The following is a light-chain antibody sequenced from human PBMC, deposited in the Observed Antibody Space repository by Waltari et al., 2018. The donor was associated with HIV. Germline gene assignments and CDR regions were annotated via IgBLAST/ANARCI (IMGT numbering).Light chain of an antibody. CDR3: ATWNDSL. V-gene: IGLV1-47*01. CDR2: RNN. CDR1: SSNIGSNC. J-gene: IGLJ2*01. Sequence: QSVLTQPPSASGTPVQRVTISCSGSSSNIGSNCVYWNHHLPGTAPKLLVYRNNQRPSGVPDRLSGSKSGTAASLAISGLRSEDEADYYCATWNDSLVGGGTKLTVL.